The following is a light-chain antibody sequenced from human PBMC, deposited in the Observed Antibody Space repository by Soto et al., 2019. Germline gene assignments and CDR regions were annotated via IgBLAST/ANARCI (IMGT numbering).Light chain of an antibody. CDR1: QSISSF. CDR2: TAS. CDR3: QQSYSTPIT. Sequence: DIQMTQSPSSLSASVGDRVSNTCRASQSISSFLNWYQQKPGKAPKLLIYTASNLHSGVPSRFSGSESGTDFTLTITSLQPEDFATYYCQQSYSTPITFGQGTRLEIK. V-gene: IGKV1-39*01. J-gene: IGKJ5*01.